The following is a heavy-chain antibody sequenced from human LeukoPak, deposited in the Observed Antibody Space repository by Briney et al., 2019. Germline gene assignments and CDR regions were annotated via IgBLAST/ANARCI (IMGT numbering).Heavy chain of an antibody. V-gene: IGHV3-23*01. CDR2: ISGSGGSK. CDR3: AKGTTYYDILTGYGYPYYFDY. Sequence: GGSLRLSCAASGFAFSKYAMSWFRQAPGKGLEWVSAISGSGGSKYYADSVKGRFTISRDNSKNTLYVQMNSLRAEDTATYYCAKGTTYYDILTGYGYPYYFDYWGQGTLVTVSS. CDR1: GFAFSKYA. D-gene: IGHD3-9*01. J-gene: IGHJ4*02.